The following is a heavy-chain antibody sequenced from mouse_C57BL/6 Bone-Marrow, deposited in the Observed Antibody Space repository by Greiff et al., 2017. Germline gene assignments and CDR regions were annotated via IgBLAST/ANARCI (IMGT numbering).Heavy chain of an antibody. Sequence: VQLQQSGPELVKPGASVKISCKASGYTFTDYYMNWVKQSHGKSLEWIGDINPNNGGTSYNQKFKGKATLTVDKSSSTAYMELRSLTSEDSAVYYCAREYGYYKGFDYWGQGTTLTVSS. CDR3: AREYGYYKGFDY. J-gene: IGHJ2*01. D-gene: IGHD2-10*02. CDR1: GYTFTDYY. CDR2: INPNNGGT. V-gene: IGHV1-26*01.